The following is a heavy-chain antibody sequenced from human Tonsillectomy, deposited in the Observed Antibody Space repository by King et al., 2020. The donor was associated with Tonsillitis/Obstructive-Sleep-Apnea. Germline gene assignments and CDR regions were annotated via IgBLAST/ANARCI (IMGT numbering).Heavy chain of an antibody. D-gene: IGHD2-2*03. CDR1: GFTFRSYE. V-gene: IGHV3-48*03. CDR2: ISDSGSAI. Sequence: VQLVESGGDLVQPGGSLRLSCAASGFTFRSYEMNWVRQAPGKGLEWVSYISDSGSAIYYADSVKGRFTISRDNAKTSLYLQMNSLRAEDTAVYYCASLDILIVPADEGDYYYYMDVWGKGTTVTVSS. J-gene: IGHJ6*03. CDR3: ASLDILIVPADEGDYYYYMDV.